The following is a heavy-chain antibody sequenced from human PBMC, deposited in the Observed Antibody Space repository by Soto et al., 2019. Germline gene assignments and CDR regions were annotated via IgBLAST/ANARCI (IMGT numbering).Heavy chain of an antibody. CDR2: INAGNGNT. D-gene: IGHD6-13*01. CDR3: ARVTVWSSSWYEYYFDY. Sequence: ASVKVSCKASGYTFTSYAMHWVRQAPGQRLEWMGWINAGNGNTKYSQKFQGRVTITRDTSASTAYMELSSLRSEDTAVYYCARVTVWSSSWYEYYFDYWGQGTLVTVSS. CDR1: GYTFTSYA. J-gene: IGHJ4*02. V-gene: IGHV1-3*01.